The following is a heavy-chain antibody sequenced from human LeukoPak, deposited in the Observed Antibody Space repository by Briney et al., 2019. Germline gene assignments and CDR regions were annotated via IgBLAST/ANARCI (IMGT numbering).Heavy chain of an antibody. Sequence: ASVKVSCKVSGKTLSDLSIHWLRQPPGKGLEWLGGSDPEDGERIYAQMFQGRVTMTEDTSIDTAYMQLSSLRSEDTAVYYCVTGFTTMAVDYFDYWGQGTLVTVSP. D-gene: IGHD5-18*01. CDR1: GKTLSDLS. V-gene: IGHV1-24*01. J-gene: IGHJ4*02. CDR2: SDPEDGER. CDR3: VTGFTTMAVDYFDY.